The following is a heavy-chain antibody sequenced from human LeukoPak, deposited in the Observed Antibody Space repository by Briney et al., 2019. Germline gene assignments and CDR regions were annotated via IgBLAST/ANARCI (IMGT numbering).Heavy chain of an antibody. CDR1: GFTFSSYG. CDR3: ASLNYYDSSGQHY. Sequence: GGTLRLSCAASGFTFSSYGMSWVRQAPGKGLEWVSYISSSSSTIYYADSVKGRFTISRDNAKNSLYLQMNSLRAEDTAVYYCASLNYYDSSGQHYWGQGTLVTVSS. D-gene: IGHD3-22*01. V-gene: IGHV3-48*01. CDR2: ISSSSSTI. J-gene: IGHJ4*02.